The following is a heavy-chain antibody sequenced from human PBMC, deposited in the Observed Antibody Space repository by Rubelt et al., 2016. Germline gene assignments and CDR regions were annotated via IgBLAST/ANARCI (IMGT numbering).Heavy chain of an antibody. CDR1: GYTFTSYG. D-gene: IGHD3-3*01. Sequence: QVQLVQSGAEVKKPGASVKVSCKASGYTFTSYGISWVRPAPGQGLEWMGIINPSGGSTSYAQKLQGRVTMTRDSATSTVYMELSSLRSEDTAVYYCARSPRYDFEDNWFDPWGQGTLVTVSS. V-gene: IGHV1-46*04. J-gene: IGHJ5*02. CDR2: INPSGGST. CDR3: ARSPRYDFEDNWFDP.